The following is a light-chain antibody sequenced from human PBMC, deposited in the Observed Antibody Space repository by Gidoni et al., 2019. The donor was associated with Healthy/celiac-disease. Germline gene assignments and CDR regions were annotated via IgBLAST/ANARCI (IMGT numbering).Light chain of an antibody. CDR1: SSDVGSYNL. CDR3: CSYAGSSTFVV. Sequence: QSALPQPASVSGSPGQSITISCTGTSSDVGSYNLVSWYQQHPGKAPKLMIYEGSKRPSGVSNRFSGPKSGNTASLTISGLQAEDEADYYCCSYAGSSTFVVFGGGTKLTVL. V-gene: IGLV2-23*03. CDR2: EGS. J-gene: IGLJ2*01.